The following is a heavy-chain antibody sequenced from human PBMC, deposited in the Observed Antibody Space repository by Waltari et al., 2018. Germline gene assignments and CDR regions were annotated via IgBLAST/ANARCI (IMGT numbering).Heavy chain of an antibody. CDR1: GYNFTSYW. Sequence: EVQLVQSGAEVKKPGESLKISCKGSGYNFTSYWIGWVRQMPGKGLEWMGIIYPGESDTRYRQYFQGQVTISADKSISTAYLQWSSLKASDTAMYYCARPAVAGSFNFDYWGQGTLVTVSS. J-gene: IGHJ4*02. CDR2: IYPGESDT. V-gene: IGHV5-51*01. CDR3: ARPAVAGSFNFDY. D-gene: IGHD6-19*01.